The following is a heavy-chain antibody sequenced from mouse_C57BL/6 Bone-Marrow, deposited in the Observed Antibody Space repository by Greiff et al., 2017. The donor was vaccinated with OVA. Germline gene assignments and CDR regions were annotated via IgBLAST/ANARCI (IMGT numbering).Heavy chain of an antibody. D-gene: IGHD1-1*01. Sequence: DVQLQESGGGLVQPGGSLKLSCAASGIDFSRYWMSWVRRAPGKGLEWIGEINPDSSTINYAPSLKDKFIISRDNAKNTLYLQMSKVRSEDTALYYCARGAVVAPDWYFDVWGTGTTVTVSS. CDR2: INPDSSTI. CDR1: GIDFSRYW. V-gene: IGHV4-1*01. J-gene: IGHJ1*03. CDR3: ARGAVVAPDWYFDV.